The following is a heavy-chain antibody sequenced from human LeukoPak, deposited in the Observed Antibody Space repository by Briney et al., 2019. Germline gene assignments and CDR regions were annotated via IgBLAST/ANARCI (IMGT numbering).Heavy chain of an antibody. V-gene: IGHV3-23*01. J-gene: IGHJ6*02. CDR3: AKDPKRGETATPFGMDV. D-gene: IGHD5-24*01. CDR2: ISGSGGST. Sequence: GSLRLSCAASGFPFSNYAMSWVRQAPGKGLEWVSGISGSGGSTYYADSVKGRFTISRDNSKNTLYLQMNSLRGEDTAVYYCAKDPKRGETATPFGMDVWGQGTTVTVSS. CDR1: GFPFSNYA.